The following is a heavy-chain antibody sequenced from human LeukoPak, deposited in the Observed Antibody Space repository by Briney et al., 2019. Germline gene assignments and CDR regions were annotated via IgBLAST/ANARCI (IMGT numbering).Heavy chain of an antibody. J-gene: IGHJ4*02. CDR1: GFTFSSYW. CDR2: IYSGGST. Sequence: GGSLRLSCAASGFTFSSYWMSWVRQAPGKGLEWVSVIYSGGSTYYADSVKGRFTISRDNSKNTLYLQMNSLRAEDTAVYYCASDRIVGATGDYWGQGTLVTVSS. CDR3: ASDRIVGATGDY. V-gene: IGHV3-53*01. D-gene: IGHD1-26*01.